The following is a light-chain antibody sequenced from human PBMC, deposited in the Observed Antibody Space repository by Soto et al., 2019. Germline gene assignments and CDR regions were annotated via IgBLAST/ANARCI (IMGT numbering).Light chain of an antibody. V-gene: IGKV3-15*01. CDR1: QSLSSN. CDR3: QQYNNWWT. J-gene: IGKJ1*01. CDR2: GAS. Sequence: EIVMTQSPATLSVSPGERATLSCRASQSLSSNLAWYQQKPGQAPTLLIYGASTRATGVPARFSGSGSGTEFTLTISSLQSEDFAVYYCQQYNNWWTFGQGAKVEI.